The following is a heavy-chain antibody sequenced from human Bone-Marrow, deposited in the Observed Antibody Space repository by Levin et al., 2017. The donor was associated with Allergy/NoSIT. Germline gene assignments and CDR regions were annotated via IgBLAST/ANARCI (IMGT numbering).Heavy chain of an antibody. CDR1: GGSVSSGSYY. Sequence: SETLSLTCTVSGGSVSSGSYYWSWIRQPPGKGLEWIGYIYYSGSTNYNPSLKSRVTISVDTSKNQFSLKLSSVTAADTAVYYCARGRANDAFDIWGQGTMVTVSS. CDR3: ARGRANDAFDI. J-gene: IGHJ3*02. CDR2: IYYSGST. V-gene: IGHV4-61*01.